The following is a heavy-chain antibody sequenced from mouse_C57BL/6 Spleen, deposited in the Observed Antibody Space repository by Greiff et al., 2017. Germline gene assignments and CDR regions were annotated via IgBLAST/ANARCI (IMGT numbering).Heavy chain of an antibody. Sequence: QVQLQQPGAELVKPGASVKLSCKASGYTFTSYWMHWVKQRPGRGLGWIGRIDPNSGGTKYNEKFKSKATLTVDKPSSTAYMQLSSLASEDSAVYYSARGYDGWDWYFDVWGTGTTVTVSS. CDR2: IDPNSGGT. V-gene: IGHV1-72*01. J-gene: IGHJ1*03. CDR3: ARGYDGWDWYFDV. D-gene: IGHD2-3*01. CDR1: GYTFTSYW.